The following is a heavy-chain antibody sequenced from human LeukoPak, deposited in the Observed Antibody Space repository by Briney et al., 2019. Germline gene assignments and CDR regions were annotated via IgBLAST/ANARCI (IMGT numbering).Heavy chain of an antibody. CDR1: GGSISSGGYY. CDR2: IYHSGST. V-gene: IGHV4-30-2*01. J-gene: IGHJ3*02. Sequence: SETLSLTCTVSGGSISSGGYYWSWIRQPPGTGLEWIGYIYHSGSTYYNPSLKSRVTISVDRSKNQFSLKLSSMTAADTAVYYCARARGYSGYDFIDVRDAFDIWGQGTMVTVSS. D-gene: IGHD5-12*01. CDR3: ARARGYSGYDFIDVRDAFDI.